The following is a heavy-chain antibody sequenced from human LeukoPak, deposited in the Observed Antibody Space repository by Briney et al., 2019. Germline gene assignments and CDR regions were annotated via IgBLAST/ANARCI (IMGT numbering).Heavy chain of an antibody. Sequence: GGSLRLSCAASGFTFSSYSMNWVRQAPGKGLEWVSSISSSSSYIYYADSVKGRFTISRDNAKNSLYLQMNSLRAEDTAVYYCAKYAAAGTHLDYWGQGTLVTVSS. CDR3: AKYAAAGTHLDY. J-gene: IGHJ4*02. CDR2: ISSSSSYI. CDR1: GFTFSSYS. V-gene: IGHV3-21*01. D-gene: IGHD6-13*01.